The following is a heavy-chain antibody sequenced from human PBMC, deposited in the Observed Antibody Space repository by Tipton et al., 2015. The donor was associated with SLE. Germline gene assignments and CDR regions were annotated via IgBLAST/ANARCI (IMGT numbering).Heavy chain of an antibody. V-gene: IGHV3-13*01. CDR3: ASALLDVVPWPSGMDV. D-gene: IGHD2-2*01. Sequence: SLRLSCASSGFTFSRYDMHWVLHVTGRGLEWIPAVCTSADRYYSDSVKGRFTVSRDDVMSSFYLQMYNLRVGDTGVYYCASALLDVVPWPSGMDVWGPGTTVVVSS. CDR1: GFTFSRYD. CDR2: VCTSADR. J-gene: IGHJ6*02.